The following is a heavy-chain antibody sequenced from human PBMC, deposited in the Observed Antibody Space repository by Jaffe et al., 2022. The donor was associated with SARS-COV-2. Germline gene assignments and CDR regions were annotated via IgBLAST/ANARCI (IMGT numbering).Heavy chain of an antibody. V-gene: IGHV3-43*02. J-gene: IGHJ6*02. D-gene: IGHD4-17*01. Sequence: EVQLVESGGGVVQPGGSLRLSCAASGFTFDDYAMHWVRQAPGKGLEWVSLISGDGGSTYYADSVKGRFTISRDNSKNSLYLQMNSLRTEDTALYYCAKDISYGDYTAYYYYGMDVWGQGTTVTVSS. CDR1: GFTFDDYA. CDR2: ISGDGGST. CDR3: AKDISYGDYTAYYYYGMDV.